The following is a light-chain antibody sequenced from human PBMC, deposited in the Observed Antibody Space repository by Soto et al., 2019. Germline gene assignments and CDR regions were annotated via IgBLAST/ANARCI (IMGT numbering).Light chain of an antibody. J-gene: IGKJ3*01. CDR2: AAS. Sequence: IQLTQSPSSLSSSVGDRVTLSCRASQGIANFLAWYQQKPGKAPKLLIYAASTLHSGVPSRFSGSGSGTDVTLTISSLQPEDFATYYCQQLNSFPLPFGPGTKVDIK. CDR1: QGIANF. V-gene: IGKV1-9*01. CDR3: QQLNSFPLP.